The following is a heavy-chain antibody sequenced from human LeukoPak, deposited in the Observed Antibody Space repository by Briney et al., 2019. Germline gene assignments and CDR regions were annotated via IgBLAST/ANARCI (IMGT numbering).Heavy chain of an antibody. CDR2: ISAYNGNT. Sequence: GASVKVSCKASGYTFTSYGISWVRQAPGQGLEWMGWISAYNGNTNYAQKLQGRVTMTTDTSTSTAYMELRSLRPDDTAVYYCARDRDYYYYGMDVWGQGTTVTVSS. CDR3: ARDRDYYYYGMDV. CDR1: GYTFTSYG. D-gene: IGHD5-24*01. V-gene: IGHV1-18*01. J-gene: IGHJ6*02.